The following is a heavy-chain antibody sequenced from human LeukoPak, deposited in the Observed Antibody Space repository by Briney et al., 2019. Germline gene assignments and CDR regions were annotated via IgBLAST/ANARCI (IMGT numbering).Heavy chain of an antibody. J-gene: IGHJ5*02. CDR2: ISYDGSNK. V-gene: IGHV3-30*01. D-gene: IGHD2-2*01. Sequence: GGSLRLSCAASGFTFSSYAMHWVRQAPGKGLEWVAVISYDGSNKYYADSVKGRFPIYRDNSKNTLYLQMTSLRAEDPAVYYCARGDIVVVPAASSVGWFDPWGQGTLVTVSS. CDR1: GFTFSSYA. CDR3: ARGDIVVVPAASSVGWFDP.